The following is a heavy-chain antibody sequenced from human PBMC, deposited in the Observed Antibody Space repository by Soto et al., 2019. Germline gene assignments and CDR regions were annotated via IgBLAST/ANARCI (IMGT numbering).Heavy chain of an antibody. D-gene: IGHD6-13*01. CDR2: INHSGST. V-gene: IGHV4-34*01. J-gene: IGHJ4*02. Sequence: QVQLQQWGAGLLKPSETLALTCAVYGGSFSGYYWNWIRQPPGKGLAWIGEINHSGSTNYNPSLKCRVTISVDTAKNQFSLRLSAVTAADTAGYYCARGGAVCLIATAVHRGYWCQGTLVTVSS. CDR1: GGSFSGYY. CDR3: ARGGAVCLIATAVHRGY.